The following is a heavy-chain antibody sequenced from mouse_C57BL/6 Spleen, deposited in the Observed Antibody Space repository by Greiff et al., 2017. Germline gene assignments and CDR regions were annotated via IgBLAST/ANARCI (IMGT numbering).Heavy chain of an antibody. D-gene: IGHD3-2*02. CDR3: ARDSSGPFAY. J-gene: IGHJ3*01. V-gene: IGHV1-61*01. Sequence: QVQLQQPGAELVRPGSSVKLSCKASGYTFTSYWMDWVKQRPGQGLEWIGNIYPSDSETNYNQKFKDKATLTVDKSSITAYMQLSSLTSEDSAVYYWARDSSGPFAYWGQGTLVTVSA. CDR2: IYPSDSET. CDR1: GYTFTSYW.